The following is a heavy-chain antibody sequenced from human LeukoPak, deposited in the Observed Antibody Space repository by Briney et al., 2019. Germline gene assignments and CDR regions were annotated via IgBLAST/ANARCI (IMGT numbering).Heavy chain of an antibody. CDR2: FSFRGSST. D-gene: IGHD3-10*01. V-gene: IGHV3-23*01. CDR3: AKSGDYFDY. CDR1: GFTFSTYD. J-gene: IGHJ4*02. Sequence: GGSLRLSCAASGFTFSTYDMSWVRQAPGMGLEWVSTFSFRGSSTYYADSVKGRFTISRDNSKNTLYLQMNSLRAEDSATYCCAKSGDYFDYWGQGILVTVSS.